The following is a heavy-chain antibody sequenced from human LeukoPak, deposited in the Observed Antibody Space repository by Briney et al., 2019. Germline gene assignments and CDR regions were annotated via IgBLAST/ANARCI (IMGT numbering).Heavy chain of an antibody. J-gene: IGHJ4*02. V-gene: IGHV4-59*01. CDR3: ARGGTGTLDY. D-gene: IGHD1-1*01. CDR1: GGSISSYY. CDR2: IYYSGST. Sequence: SETLSLTCTVSGGSISSYYWSWIRQPPGKGLEWIGYIYYSGSTNYNPSLKSRVTISVDTSKNQFSLKLSSVTAADTAVYYCARGGTGTLDYWGQGTLVTVSS.